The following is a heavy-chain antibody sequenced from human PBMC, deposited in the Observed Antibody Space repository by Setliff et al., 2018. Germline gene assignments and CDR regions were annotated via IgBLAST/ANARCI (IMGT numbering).Heavy chain of an antibody. CDR2: IDPSGDYT. V-gene: IGHV1-46*01. Sequence: GASVKVSCKASGYTFTGYYMHWVRQAPGQGLEWMGIIDPSGDYTNYAQKFQGRVTMTRDTSTSTVYVELSSLRSEDTAVYYCARDFLGQWGGKGGLDYWGQGTLVTVSS. J-gene: IGHJ4*02. CDR3: ARDFLGQWGGKGGLDY. D-gene: IGHD6-19*01. CDR1: GYTFTGYY.